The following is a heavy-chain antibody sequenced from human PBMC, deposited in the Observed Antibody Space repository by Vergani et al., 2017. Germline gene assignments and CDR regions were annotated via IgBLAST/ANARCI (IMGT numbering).Heavy chain of an antibody. CDR2: IHYSENT. Sequence: QLQLQESGPGLVKSSETLSLTCSVSFDSIRNLYCNWIRQPPGKGRELIGSIHYSENTNYNPSLKTRVTISVDTSKNQFSLTVTSVTAADTAVYYCSSDTHSGQRADRRGQGILV. D-gene: IGHD6-19*01. V-gene: IGHV4-59*11. J-gene: IGHJ4*01. CDR1: FDSIRNLY. CDR3: SSDTHSGQRADR.